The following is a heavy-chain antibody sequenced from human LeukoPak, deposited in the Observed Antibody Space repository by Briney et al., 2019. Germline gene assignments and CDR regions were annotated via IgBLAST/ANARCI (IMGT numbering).Heavy chain of an antibody. V-gene: IGHV3-48*04. CDR3: AKAMITFGGVIVPFDY. D-gene: IGHD3-16*02. J-gene: IGHJ4*02. CDR1: GFTFSSYS. Sequence: GGSLRLSCAASGFTFSSYSMSWIRQAPGKGLEWVSYISSSGSTIYYADSVKGRFTISRDNAKNSLYLQMNSLRAEDTAVYYCAKAMITFGGVIVPFDYWGQGTLVTVSS. CDR2: ISSSGSTI.